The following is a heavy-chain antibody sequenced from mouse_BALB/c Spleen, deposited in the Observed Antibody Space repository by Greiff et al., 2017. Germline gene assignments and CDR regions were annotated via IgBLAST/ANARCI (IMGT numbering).Heavy chain of an antibody. D-gene: IGHD1-2*01. CDR2: ISTYYGDA. Sequence: VMLVESGAELVRPGVSVKISCKGSGYTFTDYAMHWVKQSHAKSLEWIGVISTYYGDASYNQKFKGKATMTVDKSSSTAYMELARLTSEDSAIYYCARREDGVSYYAMDYWGQGTSVTVSS. CDR3: ARREDGVSYYAMDY. CDR1: GYTFTDYA. J-gene: IGHJ4*01. V-gene: IGHV1S137*01.